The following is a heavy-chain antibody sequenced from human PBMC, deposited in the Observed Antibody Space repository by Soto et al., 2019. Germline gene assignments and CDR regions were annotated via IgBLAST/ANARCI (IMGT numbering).Heavy chain of an antibody. D-gene: IGHD1-26*01. CDR1: GFTFSAYT. J-gene: IGHJ3*02. CDR2: ISYDGNNE. CDR3: ARDGYSGRSDGFEI. V-gene: IGHV3-30-3*01. Sequence: QVQLVESGGGVVQPGRSLRLSCAASGFTFSAYTMHWVRQPPGKGLEWVAVISYDGNNERCTDPVKGRFTVSRDNSKSALYLQMNSLKSEDTAVYYCARDGYSGRSDGFEIWGQGTMVTVSS.